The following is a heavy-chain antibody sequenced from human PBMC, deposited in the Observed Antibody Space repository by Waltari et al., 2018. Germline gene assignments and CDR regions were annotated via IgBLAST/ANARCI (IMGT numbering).Heavy chain of an antibody. CDR1: GGTFSSYA. CDR3: ASLGWGYGNGGQYAAFDI. Sequence: QVQLVQGGAEVKKPGSSVKGCCKDAGGTFSSYAISRIRQAPGQGLEWMGGIIPIFGTANYAQKFQASVTITTDQSTPPAYMWLISLRSEDTAVYYCASLGWGYGNGGQYAAFDIWGQGTMVTVSS. CDR2: IIPIFGTA. J-gene: IGHJ3*02. V-gene: IGHV1-69*05. D-gene: IGHD5-12*01.